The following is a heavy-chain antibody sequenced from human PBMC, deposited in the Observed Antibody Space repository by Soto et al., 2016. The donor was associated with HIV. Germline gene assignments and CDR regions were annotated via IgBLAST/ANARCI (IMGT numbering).Heavy chain of an antibody. CDR1: GFTFSSYS. J-gene: IGHJ6*02. CDR3: AREGAMGSGFGSGFVGMDV. D-gene: IGHD3-10*01. CDR2: ISSSSSYI. Sequence: EVQLVESGGGLVKPGGSLRLSCAASGFTFSSYSMNWVRQAPGKGLEWVSSISSSSSYIYYADSVKGRFTISRDNAKNSLYLQMNSLRAEDTAVYYCAREGAMGSGFGSGFVGMDVLGPRVPRSPVSS. V-gene: IGHV3-21*01.